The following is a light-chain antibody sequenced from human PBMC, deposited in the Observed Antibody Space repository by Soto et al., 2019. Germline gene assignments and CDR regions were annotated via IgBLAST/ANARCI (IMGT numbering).Light chain of an antibody. CDR2: EVT. CDR1: SSDVGGYNY. V-gene: IGLV2-8*01. J-gene: IGLJ3*02. Sequence: QSVLTQPPSASGSPGQSITISCTGTSSDVGGYNYVSWYQQHPGKVPKLMIYEVTKRPSGVPDRFSGSKSGNTASLTVSGLQAEDEADYYCSSYAGSNSFVFGGGTQLTVL. CDR3: SSYAGSNSFV.